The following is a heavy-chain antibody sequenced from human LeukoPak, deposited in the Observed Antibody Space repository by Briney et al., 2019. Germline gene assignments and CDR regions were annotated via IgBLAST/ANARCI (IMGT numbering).Heavy chain of an antibody. CDR2: ISISGGST. CDR3: AREYRRAGGWGSWAAFDI. J-gene: IGHJ3*02. D-gene: IGHD3-10*01. V-gene: IGHV3-64*01. Sequence: GGSLRLSCAASGFTLSTYAMHWVRQAPGKELECVSAISISGGSTYHANSVKGRFTISRDNSKNTLYLQMSSLRAEDLAGYYFAREYRRAGGWGSWAAFDIWGQGTMVTVSS. CDR1: GFTLSTYA.